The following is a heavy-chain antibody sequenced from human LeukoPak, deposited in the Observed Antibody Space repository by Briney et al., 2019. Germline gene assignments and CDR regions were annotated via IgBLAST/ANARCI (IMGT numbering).Heavy chain of an antibody. J-gene: IGHJ4*02. CDR1: GGSISSYY. D-gene: IGHD5-24*01. V-gene: IGHV4-59*01. CDR2: IYYSGST. CDR3: ARSVDGYNYGYFDY. Sequence: PSETLSLTCTDSGGSISSYYWSWIRQPPGEGLEWIGYIYYSGSTNYNPSLKSRVTISVDTSKNQFSLKLSSVTAADTAVYYCARSVDGYNYGYFDYWGQGTLVTVSS.